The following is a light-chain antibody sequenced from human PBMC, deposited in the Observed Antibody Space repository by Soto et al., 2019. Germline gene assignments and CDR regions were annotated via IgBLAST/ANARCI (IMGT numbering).Light chain of an antibody. CDR2: YDS. J-gene: IGLJ2*01. CDR3: QVWDSSSDHVV. CDR1: NIGSKS. Sequence: SYELTQPPSVSVAXXXTAXXXXGGNNIGSKSVHWYQQKPGQAPVLVIYYDSDRPSGIPERFSGSNSGNTATLTISRVEAGDEADYYCQVWDSSSDHVVFGGGTKLTVL. V-gene: IGLV3-21*04.